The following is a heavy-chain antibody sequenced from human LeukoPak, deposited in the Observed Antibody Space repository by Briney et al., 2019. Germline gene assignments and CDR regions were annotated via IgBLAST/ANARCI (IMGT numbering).Heavy chain of an antibody. CDR3: ASGGYCSSTSCYGPYYYYYYYMDV. J-gene: IGHJ6*03. CDR1: GFTFSSYW. V-gene: IGHV3-74*01. CDR2: INSDGSGT. Sequence: PGGSLRLSCAASGFTFSSYWMHWVRQAPGKGLVWVSRINSDGSGTSYADSVKGRFTISRDNAKNTLYLQMNSLTAEDTAVYYCASGGYCSSTSCYGPYYYYYYYMDVWGKGTTVTVSS. D-gene: IGHD2-2*03.